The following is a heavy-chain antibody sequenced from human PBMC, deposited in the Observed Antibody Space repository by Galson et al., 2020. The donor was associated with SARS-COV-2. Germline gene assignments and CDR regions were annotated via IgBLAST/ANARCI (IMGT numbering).Heavy chain of an antibody. CDR1: GGSFSGYS. V-gene: IGHV4-34*01. D-gene: IGHD3-10*01. Sequence: SETLSLTCAVYGGSFSGYSWTWIRQPPGKGLEWIGEINIGGNTNYSPSLRSPVTVSLDTSKNQFSLNLRSVTAADTALYYCARGHRGVVPSPGLGVGACDAYYCMDGWDKGTMVTVS. J-gene: IGHJ6*03. CDR3: ARGHRGVVPSPGLGVGACDAYYCMDG. CDR2: INIGGNT.